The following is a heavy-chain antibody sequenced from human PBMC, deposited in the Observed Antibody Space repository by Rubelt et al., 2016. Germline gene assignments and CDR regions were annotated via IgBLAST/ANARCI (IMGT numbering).Heavy chain of an antibody. D-gene: IGHD3-22*01. CDR1: GFTFSNSE. CDR3: ARVPQGDDSNGYWG. J-gene: IGHJ4*02. V-gene: IGHV3-74*02. CDR2: IKSDGSST. Sequence: VQLVESGGGVVQPGGSLRLSCAASGFTFSNSEIHWVRQAPGKGLVWVSRIKSDGSSTSYADSVKGRFTISRDNAKNTLYLQMNRLRADETAVYYCARVPQGDDSNGYWGWGQGTLVTVSS.